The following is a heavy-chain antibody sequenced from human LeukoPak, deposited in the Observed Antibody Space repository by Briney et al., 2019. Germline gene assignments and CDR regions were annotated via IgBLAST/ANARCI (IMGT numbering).Heavy chain of an antibody. CDR3: ASLVGGYYYHFDY. J-gene: IGHJ4*02. Sequence: PGGSLRLSCAASGFTFSSYAMHWVRQAPGKGLEWVAVISYDGSNKYYADSVKGRFTISRDNSKNTLYLQMNSLRAEDTAVYYCASLVGGYYYHFDYWGQGTLVTVSS. CDR1: GFTFSSYA. D-gene: IGHD3-22*01. CDR2: ISYDGSNK. V-gene: IGHV3-30-3*01.